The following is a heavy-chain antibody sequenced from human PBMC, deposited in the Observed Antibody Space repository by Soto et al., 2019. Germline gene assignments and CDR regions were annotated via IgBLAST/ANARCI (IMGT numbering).Heavy chain of an antibody. D-gene: IGHD3-10*02. V-gene: IGHV3-30*02. CDR3: TIVRVADSALDH. J-gene: IGHJ4*02. CDR2: MSYDGSDT. CDR1: GFIFSNNG. Sequence: GSLRLSCVGSGFIFSNNGMHWVRQTPGKGLEWVAFMSYDGSDTFYADSVKGRFTISRDNSKNTLFLHTSNLRAEDTAMYYCTIVRVADSALDHWGQGTLVTVSS.